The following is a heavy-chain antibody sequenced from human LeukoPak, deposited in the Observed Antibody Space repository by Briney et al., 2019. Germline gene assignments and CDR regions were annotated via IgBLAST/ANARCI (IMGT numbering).Heavy chain of an antibody. D-gene: IGHD3-22*01. Sequence: GGSLRLSCAASGFTFSTYSMNWVRQAPGKGLEWGSYISGSSSTIYYADSVKGRFTISRDNGKDTLYLQMNSLRAEDTAVYYCARGSTYYDSSGQVPFDYWGQGTLVTVSS. J-gene: IGHJ4*02. V-gene: IGHV3-48*01. CDR3: ARGSTYYDSSGQVPFDY. CDR1: GFTFSTYS. CDR2: ISGSSSTI.